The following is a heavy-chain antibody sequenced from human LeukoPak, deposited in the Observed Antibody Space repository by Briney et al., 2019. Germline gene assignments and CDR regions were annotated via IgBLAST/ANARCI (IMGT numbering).Heavy chain of an antibody. D-gene: IGHD5-24*01. CDR2: ISYDGSNK. V-gene: IGHV3-30*03. CDR3: AREMATTQTFGY. J-gene: IGHJ4*02. CDR1: GFTFSSNA. Sequence: QPGGSLRLSCAASGFTFSSNAMHWVRQAPGKGLEWVAVISYDGSNKYYADSVKGRFTISRDSSKNTLYLQMNSLRAEDTAVYYCAREMATTQTFGYWGQGALVTVSS.